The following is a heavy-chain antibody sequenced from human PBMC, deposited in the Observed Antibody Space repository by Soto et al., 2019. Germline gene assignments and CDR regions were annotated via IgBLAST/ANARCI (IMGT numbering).Heavy chain of an antibody. D-gene: IGHD1-26*01. V-gene: IGHV4-31*03. CDR3: ARDGMGATTDDYYYYYGIDC. J-gene: IGHJ6*02. Sequence: PSETLSLTCTVSGGSISSGGYYWSWIRQHPGKGLEWIGYIYYSGSTYYNPSLKSRVTISVDTSKNQFSLKLSSVTAADTAVYYCARDGMGATTDDYYYYYGIDCWGQGTTVTVSS. CDR2: IYYSGST. CDR1: GGSISSGGYY.